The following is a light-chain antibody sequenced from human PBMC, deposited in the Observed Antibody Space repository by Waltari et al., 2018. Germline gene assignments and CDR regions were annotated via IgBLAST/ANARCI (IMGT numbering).Light chain of an antibody. CDR2: DRS. J-gene: IGKJ4*01. CDR3: QQYNQWPLT. Sequence: ETVMTQSPATLSVSPGESVTLSCGASHAVSTNVAWYQLRPGQAPRLLIYDRSTRATDIPARFSGGGSGSDFTLTISNLQSEDFAEYYCQQYNQWPLTFGGGTKVEIK. CDR1: HAVSTN. V-gene: IGKV3-15*01.